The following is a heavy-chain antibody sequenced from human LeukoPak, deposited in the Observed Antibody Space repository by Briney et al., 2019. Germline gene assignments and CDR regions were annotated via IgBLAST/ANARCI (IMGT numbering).Heavy chain of an antibody. CDR2: ISAYNGNT. V-gene: IGHV1-18*01. Sequence: ASVKVSCKASGYTFTSYGISWVRQAPGQGLEWMGWISAYNGNTNYAQKLQGRVTMTTDTSTSTAYMELRSLRSDDTAVYYCARSRQGTYYYDSSGWYYWFDPWGQGTLVTVST. J-gene: IGHJ5*02. D-gene: IGHD3-22*01. CDR3: ARSRQGTYYYDSSGWYYWFDP. CDR1: GYTFTSYG.